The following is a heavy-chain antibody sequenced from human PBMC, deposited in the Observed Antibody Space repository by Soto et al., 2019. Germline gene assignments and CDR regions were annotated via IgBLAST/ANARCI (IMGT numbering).Heavy chain of an antibody. CDR3: AREHGFSYGINYFDP. J-gene: IGHJ5*02. CDR1: GGSINNYY. Sequence: SETLSLTCTVSGGSINNYYWSWIRQPPGKGLERIGYIYDSGSTNYNPSLKSRVTMSVDTSKNQFSLNLSSVTAADTAVYYCAREHGFSYGINYFDPWGQGTLVTVSS. D-gene: IGHD5-18*01. CDR2: IYDSGST. V-gene: IGHV4-59*01.